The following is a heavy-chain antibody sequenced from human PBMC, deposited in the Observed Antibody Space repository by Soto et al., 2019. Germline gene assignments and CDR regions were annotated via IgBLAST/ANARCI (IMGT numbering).Heavy chain of an antibody. Sequence: LSLTCAVSGVSLTSGNWWTWVRQSPQRGLEYIGETFHDGTANYYPSFERRVAMSVDTSRNQFSLKLTSVTAADTAVYFCARLVYDTRLNYMYFDFWGPGTLVTVSS. J-gene: IGHJ4*02. CDR1: GVSLTSGNW. V-gene: IGHV4-4*01. CDR3: ARLVYDTRLNYMYFDF. D-gene: IGHD3-10*01. CDR2: TFHDGTA.